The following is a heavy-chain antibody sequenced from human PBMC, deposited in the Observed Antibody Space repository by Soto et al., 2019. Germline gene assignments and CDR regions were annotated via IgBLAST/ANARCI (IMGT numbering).Heavy chain of an antibody. J-gene: IGHJ6*02. D-gene: IGHD1-20*01. CDR3: ARETGSYNWNDGLMDV. V-gene: IGHV3-21*01. Sequence: EVQLVESGGGLVKPGGSLRLSCAASGFSFSSFTMNWVRQAPGKGLEWVSSIDTSSTYMYYADSVTGRFTISRDNVKKSVYLQMNSLRAEDTAVYYCARETGSYNWNDGLMDVWGHGTTVTVSS. CDR2: IDTSSTYM. CDR1: GFSFSSFT.